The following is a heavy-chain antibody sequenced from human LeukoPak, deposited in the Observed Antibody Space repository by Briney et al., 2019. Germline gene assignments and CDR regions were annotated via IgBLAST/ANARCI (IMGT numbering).Heavy chain of an antibody. J-gene: IGHJ4*02. V-gene: IGHV4-59*01. CDR3: ARGRYSSSWYGRTFDY. CDR1: GGSISSYY. D-gene: IGHD6-13*01. CDR2: IYYSGST. Sequence: PSETLSLTCTVSGGSISSYYWSWIRQPPGKGLEWIGYIYYSGSTNYNPSLKSRVTISVDTSKNQFSLKLSSVTAADTAVYYCARGRYSSSWYGRTFDYWGQGTLVTVSS.